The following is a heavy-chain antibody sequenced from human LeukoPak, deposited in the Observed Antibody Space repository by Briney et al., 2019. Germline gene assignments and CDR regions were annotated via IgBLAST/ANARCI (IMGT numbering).Heavy chain of an antibody. CDR1: GYTFTSYG. D-gene: IGHD5-18*01. V-gene: IGHV1-18*01. J-gene: IGHJ4*02. Sequence: ASVKVSCKASGYTFTSYGISWVRQSPGQGLEWTGWISAYNGNTNYAQKLQGRVTMTTDTSTSTAYTELRSLRSDDTAVYYCARDQRGRVRGYSYGIFDYWGQGTLVTVSS. CDR2: ISAYNGNT. CDR3: ARDQRGRVRGYSYGIFDY.